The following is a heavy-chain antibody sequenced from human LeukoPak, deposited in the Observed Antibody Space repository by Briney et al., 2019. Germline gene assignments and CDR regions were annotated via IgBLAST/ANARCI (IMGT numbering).Heavy chain of an antibody. CDR1: GFTFSSYA. Sequence: GGSLRLSCAASGFTFSSYAMSWVRQAPGKGLEWVSVINSGGSTYYADSVKGRFTISRDNSKNTLYLQMNSLRVEDTAVYYCARDLRDGYYYFDYWGQGTLVTVSS. J-gene: IGHJ4*02. CDR3: ARDLRDGYYYFDY. CDR2: INSGGST. D-gene: IGHD5-24*01. V-gene: IGHV3-66*01.